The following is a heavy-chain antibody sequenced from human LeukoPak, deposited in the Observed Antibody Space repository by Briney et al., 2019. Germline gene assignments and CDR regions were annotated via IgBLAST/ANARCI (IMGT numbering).Heavy chain of an antibody. D-gene: IGHD2-2*01. CDR3: ARDLGYCSSTSCPNWFDP. J-gene: IGHJ5*02. CDR1: GGSISSYY. CDR2: IYYSGGT. V-gene: IGHV4-59*01. Sequence: SETLSLTCTVSGGSISSYYWSWIRQPPGRGLEWIGYIYYSGGTHYNPSLKSRVTISVYTSNNHFSLKLSSVTDADTAVYYCARDLGYCSSTSCPNWFDPWGQGSLVTVSS.